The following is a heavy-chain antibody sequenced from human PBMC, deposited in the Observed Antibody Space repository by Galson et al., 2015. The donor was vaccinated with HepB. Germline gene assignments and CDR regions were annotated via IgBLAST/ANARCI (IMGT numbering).Heavy chain of an antibody. D-gene: IGHD3-16*02. J-gene: IGHJ4*02. Sequence: SLRLSCAASGFTFTTYSMNWVRQAPGKGLEWVSSISTSSSYIYYADSVKGRFTISRDNAKNSLFLQMDSLRADDTAVYYCARGDSDYVWGSYRLENGRYPFDYWGQGTLVTVSS. CDR2: ISTSSSYI. V-gene: IGHV3-21*01. CDR3: ARGDSDYVWGSYRLENGRYPFDY. CDR1: GFTFTTYS.